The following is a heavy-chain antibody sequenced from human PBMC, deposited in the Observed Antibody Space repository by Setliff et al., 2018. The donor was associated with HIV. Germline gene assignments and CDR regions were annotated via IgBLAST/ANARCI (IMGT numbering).Heavy chain of an antibody. D-gene: IGHD4-17*01. CDR2: IKTDSGSP. CDR3: ARALYGDYGGDLNWLDP. J-gene: IGHJ5*02. Sequence: ASVKVSCKASGYSFSNYAINWVRQAPGQGLEWMGWIKTDSGSPTYAQGFTGRFVFPVDTSVTTAYLQISSLKAEDTAVYYCARALYGDYGGDLNWLDPWGQGTLVTV. V-gene: IGHV7-4-1*02. CDR1: GYSFSNYA.